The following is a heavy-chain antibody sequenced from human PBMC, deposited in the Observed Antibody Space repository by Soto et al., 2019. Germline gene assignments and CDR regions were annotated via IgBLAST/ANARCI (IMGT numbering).Heavy chain of an antibody. V-gene: IGHV4-4*07. CDR2: VSTSGAT. D-gene: IGHD3-9*01. Sequence: QVQLQESGPRLVKPSETLSLTCTVSDDFISSYYWNWIRQPAGKGLEWIGRVSTSGATNYNPSLESRVTMSVDTSKKQFSLKLTSVTAADPAVYFCARADYEILTGSYAMDVWGQGTTVTVSS. CDR3: ARADYEILTGSYAMDV. J-gene: IGHJ6*02. CDR1: DDFISSYY.